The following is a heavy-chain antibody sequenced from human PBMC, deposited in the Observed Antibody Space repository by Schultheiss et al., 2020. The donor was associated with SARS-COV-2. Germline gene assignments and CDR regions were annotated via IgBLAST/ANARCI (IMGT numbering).Heavy chain of an antibody. V-gene: IGHV3-66*01. CDR2: IHSGGST. J-gene: IGHJ4*02. D-gene: IGHD4-17*01. CDR1: GFTVSNNY. Sequence: GGSLRLSCAASGFTVSNNYMSWLRQSPGKGLEWVSVIHSGGSTDYADSVKARFTISRDNSKNTLDLHMNSLRVEDTAVYYCARERTVMTTVTTGYFDYWGLGTLVTVSS. CDR3: ARERTVMTTVTTGYFDY.